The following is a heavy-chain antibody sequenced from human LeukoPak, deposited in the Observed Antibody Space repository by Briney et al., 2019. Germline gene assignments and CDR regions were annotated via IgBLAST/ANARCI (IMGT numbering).Heavy chain of an antibody. V-gene: IGHV1-8*03. Sequence: ASVKVSCKASGYTFTSYDINWVRQATGQGLEWMGWMNPNSGNTGYAQKFQGRVTITRNTSISTAYVELSSLRSEDTAVYYCARGVRGIRTYDYWGQGTLVTVSS. CDR3: ARGVRGIRTYDY. CDR2: MNPNSGNT. CDR1: GYTFTSYD. J-gene: IGHJ4*02. D-gene: IGHD3-10*01.